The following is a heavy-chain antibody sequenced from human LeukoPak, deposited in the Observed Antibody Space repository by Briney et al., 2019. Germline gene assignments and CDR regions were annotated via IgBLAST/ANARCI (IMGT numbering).Heavy chain of an antibody. CDR2: ISSSSSYI. D-gene: IGHD6-6*01. Sequence: GGSLRLSCAASGFTFSSYSMNWVRQAPGKGLEWVSSISSSSSYIYYADSVKGRFTISRDNAKNSLYLQMNSLRAEDTAVYYCAGDGGVYSSSPSDYYMDVWGKGTTVTVSS. J-gene: IGHJ6*03. CDR3: AGDGGVYSSSPSDYYMDV. V-gene: IGHV3-21*01. CDR1: GFTFSSYS.